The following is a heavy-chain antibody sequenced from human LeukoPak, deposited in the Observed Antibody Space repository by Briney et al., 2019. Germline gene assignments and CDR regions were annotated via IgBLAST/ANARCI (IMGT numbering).Heavy chain of an antibody. CDR3: AKTLYSSSWGAFDV. CDR1: GFTFSSRDW. CDR2: IKQDGSDK. J-gene: IGHJ3*01. Sequence: TGGSLRLSCVASGFTFSSRDWMTWVRQAPGKGLEWVANIKQDGSDKYYADSVKGRFTISRDNSKNTLYLQMNSLRPEDTSVYYCAKTLYSSSWGAFDVWGQGTMVTVSS. D-gene: IGHD6-13*01. V-gene: IGHV3-7*01.